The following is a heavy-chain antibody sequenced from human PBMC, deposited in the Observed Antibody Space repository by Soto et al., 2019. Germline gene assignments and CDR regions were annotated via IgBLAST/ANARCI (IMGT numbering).Heavy chain of an antibody. CDR3: ARMGPSIAARGRYFDY. V-gene: IGHV4-30-2*01. Sequence: QLQLQESGSGLVKPSQTLSLTCAVSGGSISSGGYSWSWIRQPPGKGLEWIGYIYHSGSTYYNPSLKSRVTISVDRSKNQFSLKLSSVTAADTAVYYCARMGPSIAARGRYFDYWGQGTLVTVSS. CDR2: IYHSGST. D-gene: IGHD6-6*01. CDR1: GGSISSGGYS. J-gene: IGHJ4*02.